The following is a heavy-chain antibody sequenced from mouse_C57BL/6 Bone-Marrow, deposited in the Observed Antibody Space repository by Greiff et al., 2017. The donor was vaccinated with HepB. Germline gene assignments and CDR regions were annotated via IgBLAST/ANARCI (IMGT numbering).Heavy chain of an antibody. CDR2: IYPRSGNT. CDR1: GYTFTSYG. D-gene: IGHD1-1*01. J-gene: IGHJ4*01. V-gene: IGHV1-81*01. CDR3: ARYDYGSSLPAMDY. Sequence: QVQLQQSGAELARPGASVKLSCKASGYTFTSYGISWVKQRTGQGLEWIGEIYPRSGNTYYNEKFKGKATLTADKSSSTAYMELRSLTSEDSAVYFCARYDYGSSLPAMDYWGQGTSVTVSS.